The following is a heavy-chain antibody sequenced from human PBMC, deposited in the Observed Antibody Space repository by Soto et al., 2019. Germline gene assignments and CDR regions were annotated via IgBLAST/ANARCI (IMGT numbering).Heavy chain of an antibody. V-gene: IGHV3-23*01. D-gene: IGHD3-22*01. J-gene: IGHJ4*02. CDR1: GFTFSSYA. CDR2: ISGSGGST. CDR3: AKDGHYYDSSGYYFGAYYFDY. Sequence: EVQLLESGGGLVQPGGSLRLSCAASGFTFSSYAMSWVRQAPGKGLEWVSAISGSGGSTYYADSVKGRFTISRDNTKNTLYLQMNSLRAEDTAVYYCAKDGHYYDSSGYYFGAYYFDYWGQGTLVTVSS.